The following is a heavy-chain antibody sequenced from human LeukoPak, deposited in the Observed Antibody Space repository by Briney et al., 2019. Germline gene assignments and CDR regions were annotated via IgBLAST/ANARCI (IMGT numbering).Heavy chain of an antibody. V-gene: IGHV4-59*08. D-gene: IGHD3-22*01. CDR2: IYYSGST. J-gene: IGHJ4*02. CDR3: AGSESYYYDSSGYYRHFDY. CDR1: GGSISSYY. Sequence: SETLSLTCTVSGGSISSYYWSWIRQPPGKGLEWIGYIYYSGSTNYNPSLKSRVTISVDTSKNQFSLKLSSVTAADTAVYCCAGSESYYYDSSGYYRHFDYWGQGTLVTVSS.